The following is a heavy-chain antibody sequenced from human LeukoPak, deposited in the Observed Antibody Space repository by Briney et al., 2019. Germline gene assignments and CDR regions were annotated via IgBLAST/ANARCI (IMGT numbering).Heavy chain of an antibody. CDR2: IKQDGSEK. D-gene: IGHD6-13*01. Sequence: PGGSLRLSCAASGFTFRSYWMSWVRQAPGKGLEWVANIKQDGSEKYYVDSVKGRFTISRDNAKNSLYLQMNSLRAEDTAVYYCARESSSWYYFDYWGQGTLVTVSS. CDR1: GFTFRSYW. J-gene: IGHJ4*02. V-gene: IGHV3-7*01. CDR3: ARESSSWYYFDY.